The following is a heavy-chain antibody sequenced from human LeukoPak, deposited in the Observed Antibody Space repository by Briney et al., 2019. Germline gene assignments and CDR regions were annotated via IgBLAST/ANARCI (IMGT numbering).Heavy chain of an antibody. V-gene: IGHV4-39*07. CDR1: GGSISSSSYY. CDR3: ARLTKNDSGSFRFGKKKRGYMDV. D-gene: IGHD3-10*01. J-gene: IGHJ6*03. CDR2: MYHSGST. Sequence: PSETLSLTCTVSGGSISSSSYYWGWIRQPPGKGLEWIGSMYHSGSTNYNPSLKSRVTISVDTSKNQFSLKLSSVTAADTAVYYCARLTKNDSGSFRFGKKKRGYMDVWGKGTTVTISS.